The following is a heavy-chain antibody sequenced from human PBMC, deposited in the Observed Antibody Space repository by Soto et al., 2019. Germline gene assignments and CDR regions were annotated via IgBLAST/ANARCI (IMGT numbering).Heavy chain of an antibody. CDR2: IKSKDDGGAT. Sequence: EVQLVESGGGLVKAGGSLRLSCGGSGFIFTKAWMSWVRQAPGKGLEWVGRIKSKDDGGATDYAAPVKGRFIISRDDSSNTVYLQMNSLKVEDTAVYYCTTQVYNDNTIFGDHRGQGNLVIVSS. CDR3: TTQVYNDNTIFGDH. D-gene: IGHD3-3*01. CDR1: GFIFTKAW. V-gene: IGHV3-15*01. J-gene: IGHJ4*02.